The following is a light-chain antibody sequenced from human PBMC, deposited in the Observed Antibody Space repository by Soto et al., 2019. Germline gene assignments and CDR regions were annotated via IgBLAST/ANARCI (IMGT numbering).Light chain of an antibody. V-gene: IGKV3-20*01. Sequence: ETVLTQSPGTLALSPGERVTLSCRASQSVTYRYLAWYQQKPGQAPRLLIYAASTRATGIPDRFSGSGSGTDFTFTISRLEPGDFAVYYCQQYGSSPSTFGQGTKVDI. J-gene: IGKJ1*01. CDR2: AAS. CDR3: QQYGSSPST. CDR1: QSVTYRY.